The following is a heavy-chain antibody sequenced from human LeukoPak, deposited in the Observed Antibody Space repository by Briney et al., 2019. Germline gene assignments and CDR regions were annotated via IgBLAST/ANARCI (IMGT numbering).Heavy chain of an antibody. J-gene: IGHJ5*02. V-gene: IGHV4-59*08. D-gene: IGHD3-3*01. CDR3: ARADYDFWSGYYTPNWFDP. CDR1: GGSISSYY. CDR2: IYYSGST. Sequence: SETLSLTCTVSGGSISSYYWSWIRQPPGKGLEWIGYIYYSGSTYYNPSLKSRVTISVDTSKNQFSLKLSSVTAADTAVYYCARADYDFWSGYYTPNWFDPWGQGTLVTVSS.